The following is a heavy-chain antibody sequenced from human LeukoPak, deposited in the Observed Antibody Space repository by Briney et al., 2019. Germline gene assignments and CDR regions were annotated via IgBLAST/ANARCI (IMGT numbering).Heavy chain of an antibody. CDR1: GFTFSSYA. CDR3: AKSAYDSSGYYFLADAFDI. D-gene: IGHD3-22*01. J-gene: IGHJ3*02. Sequence: GGSLRLSCAASGFTFSSYAMSWVRQAPGKGLEWGSAISGSGGSTYYADSVKGRFTISRDNSKNTLYLQMYSLRAEDTAVYYCAKSAYDSSGYYFLADAFDIWGQGTMVTVSS. CDR2: ISGSGGST. V-gene: IGHV3-23*01.